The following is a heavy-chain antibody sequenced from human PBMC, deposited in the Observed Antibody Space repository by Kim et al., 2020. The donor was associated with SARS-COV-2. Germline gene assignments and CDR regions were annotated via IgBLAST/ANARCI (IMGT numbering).Heavy chain of an antibody. Sequence: GGSLRLSCAASGFTFSSYGMHWVRQAPGKGLEWVAVISYDGSNKYYADSVKGRFTISRDNSKNTLYLQMNSLRAEDTAVYYCAKESYSSSWYRKYYGMDVWGQGTTVTVSS. CDR3: AKESYSSSWYRKYYGMDV. J-gene: IGHJ6*02. V-gene: IGHV3-30*18. D-gene: IGHD6-13*01. CDR2: ISYDGSNK. CDR1: GFTFSSYG.